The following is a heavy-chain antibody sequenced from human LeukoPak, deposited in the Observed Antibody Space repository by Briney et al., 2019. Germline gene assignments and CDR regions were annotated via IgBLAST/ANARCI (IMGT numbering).Heavy chain of an antibody. CDR1: GYTFTGYY. J-gene: IGHJ4*02. V-gene: IGHV1-2*02. D-gene: IGHD3-22*01. CDR3: ARDYYDSSGYYYNFDY. Sequence: EASVKVSCTASGYTFTGYYMHWVRQAPGQGLEWMGWINPNSGGTNYAQKFQGRVTMTRDTSISTAYMELSRLRSDDTAVYYCARDYYDSSGYYYNFDYWGQGTLVTVSS. CDR2: INPNSGGT.